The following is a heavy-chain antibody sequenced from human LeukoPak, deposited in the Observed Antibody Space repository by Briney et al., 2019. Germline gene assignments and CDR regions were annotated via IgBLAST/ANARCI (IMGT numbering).Heavy chain of an antibody. Sequence: GESLKISCKGSGYSFTSYWIGWVRHMPGKGLEWMGIIYPGDSDTRYSPSFQGQVTISADKSISTAYLQWSSLKASDTAMYYCARRDDSSWSDADAFDFSGQGTMVTVSS. D-gene: IGHD6-13*01. CDR1: GYSFTSYW. V-gene: IGHV5-51*01. CDR2: IYPGDSDT. CDR3: ARRDDSSWSDADAFDF. J-gene: IGHJ3*01.